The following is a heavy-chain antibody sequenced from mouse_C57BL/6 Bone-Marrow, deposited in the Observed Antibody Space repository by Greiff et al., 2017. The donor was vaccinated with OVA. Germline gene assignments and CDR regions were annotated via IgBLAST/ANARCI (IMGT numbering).Heavy chain of an antibody. CDR3: ARRWLLRGYFDV. V-gene: IGHV1-39*01. CDR2: INPNYGTT. D-gene: IGHD2-3*01. Sequence: EVKLVESGPELVKPGASVKISCKASGYSFTDYYMNWVKQSNGKSLEWIGVINPNYGTTSYNQKFKGKATLTVDQSSSTAYMQRNSLTSEDSAVYYCARRWLLRGYFDVWGTGTTVTVSS. J-gene: IGHJ1*03. CDR1: GYSFTDYY.